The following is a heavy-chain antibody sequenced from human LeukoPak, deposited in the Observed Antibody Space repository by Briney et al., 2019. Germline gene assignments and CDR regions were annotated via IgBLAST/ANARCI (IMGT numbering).Heavy chain of an antibody. CDR3: ARVSSAGIWDY. D-gene: IGHD6-19*01. CDR1: GGAFSGYY. Sequence: SETLSLTCTVSGGAFSGYYWSWIRQPAGKGLEWIGRIYTSGSTNYNPSLKSRVTMSVDTSKNQFSLKLSSVTAADTAVYYCARVSSAGIWDYWGQGTLVTVSS. CDR2: IYTSGST. J-gene: IGHJ4*02. V-gene: IGHV4-4*07.